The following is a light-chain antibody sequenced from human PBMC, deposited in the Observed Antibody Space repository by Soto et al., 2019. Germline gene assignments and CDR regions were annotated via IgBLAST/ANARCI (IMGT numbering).Light chain of an antibody. Sequence: EIVLTQSPATLSLSPGDRATLSCRASQSVNSDYLAWFQQKPGQAPRLLIYGASTRTTGIPDRFSGSGSGTDFTLTIGRLEPGDFAVYYCLHYGGSPLTFGQGTRLEIK. CDR2: GAS. V-gene: IGKV3-20*01. CDR1: QSVNSDY. CDR3: LHYGGSPLT. J-gene: IGKJ5*01.